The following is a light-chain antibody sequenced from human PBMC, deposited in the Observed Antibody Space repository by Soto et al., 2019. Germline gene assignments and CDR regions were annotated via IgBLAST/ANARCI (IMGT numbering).Light chain of an antibody. Sequence: QSALTQPPSASGSPGQSVTISCTGTSSDVGGYKFVSWYQQHPGKAPKLLIYEVSQRPSGVPDRFSASKSGDTASLTVSGLRAEDEADYYCSSYAGSNMGVFGIGTKLTVL. V-gene: IGLV2-8*01. J-gene: IGLJ1*01. CDR2: EVS. CDR1: SSDVGGYKF. CDR3: SSYAGSNMGV.